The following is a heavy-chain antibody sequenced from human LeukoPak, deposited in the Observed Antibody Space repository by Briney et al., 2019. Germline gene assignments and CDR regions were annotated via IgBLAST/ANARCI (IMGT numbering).Heavy chain of an antibody. J-gene: IGHJ4*02. D-gene: IGHD6-6*01. CDR3: ASGTYSSSSNLAD. V-gene: IGHV3-43*02. Sequence: GGSLRLSCAASGFTFDDYAMHWVRQAPGKGLEWVSLISGDGGSTYYADSVKGRFTISRDNSKNTLYLQMNSLRAEDTAVYYCASGTYSSSSNLADWGQGTLVTVSS. CDR2: ISGDGGST. CDR1: GFTFDDYA.